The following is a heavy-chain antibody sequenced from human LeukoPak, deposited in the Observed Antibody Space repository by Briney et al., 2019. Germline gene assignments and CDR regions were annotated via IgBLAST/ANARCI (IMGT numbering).Heavy chain of an antibody. J-gene: IGHJ5*02. CDR2: ISAYNGNT. Sequence: ASVMVSCKASGYTFTGYYMHWVRQAPGQGLEWMGWISAYNGNTNYAQKLQGRVTMTTDTSTSTAYMELRSLRSDDTAVYYCARGGLRVWFDPWGQGTLVTVSS. CDR1: GYTFTGYY. CDR3: ARGGLRVWFDP. D-gene: IGHD4-17*01. V-gene: IGHV1-18*04.